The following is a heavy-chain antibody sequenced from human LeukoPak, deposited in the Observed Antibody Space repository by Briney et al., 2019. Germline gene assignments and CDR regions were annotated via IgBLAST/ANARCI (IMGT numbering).Heavy chain of an antibody. D-gene: IGHD6-6*01. CDR2: FYTSGST. CDR1: GGSISSGSYS. V-gene: IGHV4-61*02. CDR3: ARDAYYSSSSRILDY. J-gene: IGHJ4*02. Sequence: SETLSLTCTVSGGSISSGSYSWSWIRQPAGKGLEWIGRFYTSGSTNYNPSLKSRVTISVDRSKNQFSLKLSSVTAADTAVYYCARDAYYSSSSRILDYWGQGTLVTVSS.